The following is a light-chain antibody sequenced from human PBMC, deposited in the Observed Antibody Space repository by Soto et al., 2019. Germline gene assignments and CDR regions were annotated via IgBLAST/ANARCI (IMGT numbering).Light chain of an antibody. J-gene: IGKJ1*01. Sequence: EIVLTQSPGTLSLSPGERATLSCRASQSVSSSFLAWYQHKPGQAPRLLIYGASSRATGIPDRFSGSGSGTDFTLTISRLEPEDFAVYYSQQYDSSPRTFGQGTKVEIK. V-gene: IGKV3-20*01. CDR2: GAS. CDR3: QQYDSSPRT. CDR1: QSVSSSF.